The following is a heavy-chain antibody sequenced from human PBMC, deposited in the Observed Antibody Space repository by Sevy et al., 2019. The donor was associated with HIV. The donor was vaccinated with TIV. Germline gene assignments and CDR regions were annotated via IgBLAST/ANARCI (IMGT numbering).Heavy chain of an antibody. V-gene: IGHV1-46*02. D-gene: IGHD3-22*01. Sequence: ASVKVSYKASGYNLNNYYMHWVRQAPGQGLEWMGLINPSGGSTSYAQKFQGRVTMTRDTSTSTLHMELSSLRSEDTAVYYCARVYYYDYSGPGYWGQGTLVTVSS. CDR1: GYNLNNYY. CDR2: INPSGGST. CDR3: ARVYYYDYSGPGY. J-gene: IGHJ4*02.